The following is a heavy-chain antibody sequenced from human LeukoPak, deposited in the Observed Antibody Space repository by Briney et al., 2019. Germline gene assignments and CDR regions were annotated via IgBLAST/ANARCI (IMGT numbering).Heavy chain of an antibody. V-gene: IGHV4-59*01. CDR2: IYYSGST. Sequence: KPSETLSLTCTVSGGSISSYYWSWIRQPPGKGLEWIEHIYYSGSTYYSPSLKSRVTISVDTSKNQFSLKLSSVTAADTAVYYCARDLLNYGGNSLHYFDYWGQGNLVTVSS. CDR1: GGSISSYY. J-gene: IGHJ4*02. CDR3: ARDLLNYGGNSLHYFDY. D-gene: IGHD4-23*01.